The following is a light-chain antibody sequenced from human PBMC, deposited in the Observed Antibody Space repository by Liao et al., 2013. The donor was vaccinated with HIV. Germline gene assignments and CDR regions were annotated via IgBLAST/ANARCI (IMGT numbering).Light chain of an antibody. CDR2: KDN. J-gene: IGLJ2*01. V-gene: IGLV3-1*01. CDR3: QAWDSSNVV. Sequence: SYVLTQPPSVSVSPGQTASITCSGDKLGDKYACWYQQKPGQSPVLVIYKDNKRPSGIPERFSGSNSGNTATLTISGTQAMDEADYYCQAWDSSNVVFGGGAKLTVL. CDR1: KLGDKY.